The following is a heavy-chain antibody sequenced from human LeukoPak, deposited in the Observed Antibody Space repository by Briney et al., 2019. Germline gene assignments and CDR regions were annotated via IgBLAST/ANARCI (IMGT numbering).Heavy chain of an antibody. J-gene: IGHJ3*02. CDR2: IYYSGST. CDR1: GGSISSGGYY. V-gene: IGHV4-31*03. Sequence: PSQTLSLTCTVSGGSISSGGYYWSWIRQHPGKGLEWIGYIYYSGSTYYNPSLESRVTISVDTSKNQFSLKLSSVTAADTAVYYCARVQMSRGAFDIWGQGTMVTVSS. D-gene: IGHD5-24*01. CDR3: ARVQMSRGAFDI.